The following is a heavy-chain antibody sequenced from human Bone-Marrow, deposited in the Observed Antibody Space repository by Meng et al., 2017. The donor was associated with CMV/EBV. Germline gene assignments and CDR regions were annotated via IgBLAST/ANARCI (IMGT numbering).Heavy chain of an antibody. Sequence: SGGSISSTHWWNWVRQPPGKGLEWIGEIDHSGNTNYNPSLQSRVTISVDKSKNQFSLKLSSVTAADTAVYYCARIFIAARRNYFDYWGQGTLVTVSS. D-gene: IGHD6-6*01. CDR1: GGSISSTHW. CDR2: IDHSGNT. CDR3: ARIFIAARRNYFDY. V-gene: IGHV4-4*02. J-gene: IGHJ4*02.